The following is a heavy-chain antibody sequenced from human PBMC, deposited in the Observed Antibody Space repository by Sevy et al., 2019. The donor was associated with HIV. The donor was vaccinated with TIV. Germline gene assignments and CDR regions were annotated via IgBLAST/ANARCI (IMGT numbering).Heavy chain of an antibody. V-gene: IGHV3-7*01. CDR2: IKQDGSEK. D-gene: IGHD6-13*01. Sequence: GRSLRLSCAASGFTFSSYWMSWVRQAPGKGLEWVANIKQDGSEKYYVDSVKGRFTISRDNAKNSLYLQMNSLRAEDTAVYYCARDMWRRQQLLDYWGQGTLVTVSS. CDR1: GFTFSSYW. J-gene: IGHJ4*02. CDR3: ARDMWRRQQLLDY.